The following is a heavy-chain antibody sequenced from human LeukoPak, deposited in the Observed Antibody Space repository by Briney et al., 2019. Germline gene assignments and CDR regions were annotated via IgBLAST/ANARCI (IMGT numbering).Heavy chain of an antibody. CDR1: GFTFDDYA. V-gene: IGHV3-9*01. CDR2: ISWNSGSI. D-gene: IGHD5-12*01. J-gene: IGHJ4*02. CDR3: AKDRSRSGYHFDY. Sequence: GGSLRLSYAASGFTFDDYAMHWVRQAPGKGLEWVSGISWNSGSIGYADSVKGRFTISRDNAKNSLYLQMNSLRAEDTALYYCAKDRSRSGYHFDYWGQGTLVTVSS.